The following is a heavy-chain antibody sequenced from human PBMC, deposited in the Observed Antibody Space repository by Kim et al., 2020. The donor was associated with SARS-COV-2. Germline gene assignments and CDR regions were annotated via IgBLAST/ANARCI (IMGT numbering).Heavy chain of an antibody. V-gene: IGHV1-69*04. CDR3: ARAGIAAAKNWFDP. Sequence: SVKVSCKASGGTFSSYAISWVRQAPGQGLEWMGRIIPILGIANYAQKFQGRVTITAAKSTSTSYMELSSLRSEDTAVYYCARAGIAAAKNWFDPWGQGTLVTVSS. J-gene: IGHJ5*02. CDR2: IIPILGIA. CDR1: GGTFSSYA. D-gene: IGHD6-13*01.